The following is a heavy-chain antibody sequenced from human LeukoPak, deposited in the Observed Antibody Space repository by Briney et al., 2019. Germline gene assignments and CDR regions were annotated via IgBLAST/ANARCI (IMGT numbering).Heavy chain of an antibody. Sequence: ASVTVSCKASGYTFTGYYMHWVRQAPGQGLEWMGWINPNSGGTNYAQKFQGRVTMTRDTSISTAYMELSRLRSDDTAVYYCARVDSSGSPYDYWGQGTLVTVSS. CDR2: INPNSGGT. V-gene: IGHV1-2*02. J-gene: IGHJ4*02. CDR1: GYTFTGYY. D-gene: IGHD6-19*01. CDR3: ARVDSSGSPYDY.